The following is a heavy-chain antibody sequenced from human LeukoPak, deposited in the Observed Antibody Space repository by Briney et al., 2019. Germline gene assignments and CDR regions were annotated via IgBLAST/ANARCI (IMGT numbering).Heavy chain of an antibody. CDR1: GYTFTSYY. J-gene: IGHJ4*02. CDR3: ARGGDIVVVPAAYHFDY. V-gene: IGHV1-69*13. D-gene: IGHD2-2*01. CDR2: IIPIFGTA. Sequence: ASVKVSCKASGYTFTSYYMHWVRQAPGQGLEWMGGIIPIFGTANYAQKFQGRVTITADESTSTAYMELSSLRSEDTAVYYCARGGDIVVVPAAYHFDYWGQGTLVTVSS.